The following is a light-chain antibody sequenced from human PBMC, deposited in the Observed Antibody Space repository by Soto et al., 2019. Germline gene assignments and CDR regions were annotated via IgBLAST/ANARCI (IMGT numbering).Light chain of an antibody. CDR2: DVN. CDR1: SSDVGAYNY. J-gene: IGLJ3*02. V-gene: IGLV2-14*03. Sequence: QSALTQPASVSGSPGQSITISCTGTSSDVGAYNYVSWYQHHPGKAPKLMIFDVNNRPSVVSNRFSASKSGNTASLTISGPQAEDEADYYCSSYTLRYTRVFGGGTKLTVL. CDR3: SSYTLRYTRV.